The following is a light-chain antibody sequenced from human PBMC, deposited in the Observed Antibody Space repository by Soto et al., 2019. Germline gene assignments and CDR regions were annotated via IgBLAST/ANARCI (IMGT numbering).Light chain of an antibody. CDR1: QTISSW. J-gene: IGKJ1*01. CDR3: QHYNSYSEA. CDR2: KAS. Sequence: DIQMTQSPSTLSGSVGERVTIPCRASQTISSWLAWYQQKTGKAPKLLIYKASTLKSGVPSRFSGSGSGTEFTLTISSLQPDDFATYYCQHYNSYSEAFGQGTKVDIK. V-gene: IGKV1-5*03.